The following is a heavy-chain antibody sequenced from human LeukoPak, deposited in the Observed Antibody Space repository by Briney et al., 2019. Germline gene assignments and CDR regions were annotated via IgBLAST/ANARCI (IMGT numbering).Heavy chain of an antibody. J-gene: IGHJ3*02. CDR3: AREGLDVVTAIINAFDI. CDR2: INAGNGNT. V-gene: IGHV1-3*01. CDR1: GYTFTSYA. Sequence: ASVKVSCKASGYTFTSYAMHWVRQAPGQRLEWMGWINAGNGNTKYSQKFQGRVTITRDTSASTAYMELSSLRSEDTAVYYCAREGLDVVTAIINAFDIWGQGTMVTVSS. D-gene: IGHD2-21*02.